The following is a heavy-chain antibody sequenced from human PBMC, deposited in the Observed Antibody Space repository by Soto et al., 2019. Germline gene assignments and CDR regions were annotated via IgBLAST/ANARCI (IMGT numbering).Heavy chain of an antibody. Sequence: EVQLLESGGGLVQPGGSLRLSCAASGFTFSNFAMFWVRQAPGKGLEWVSSISRTGGAAHYADSVKGRFTISRDNSQNTLFLQMDSLTAAGTAVYFCAMASEYIRGSYPRGVYSWGQGTLVTVYS. CDR3: AMASEYIRGSYPRGVYS. J-gene: IGHJ4*02. CDR2: ISRTGGAA. D-gene: IGHD3-16*02. V-gene: IGHV3-23*01. CDR1: GFTFSNFA.